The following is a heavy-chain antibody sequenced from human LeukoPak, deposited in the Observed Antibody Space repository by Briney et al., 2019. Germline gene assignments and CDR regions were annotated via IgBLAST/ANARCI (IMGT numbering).Heavy chain of an antibody. D-gene: IGHD5-18*01. CDR2: IWHDGSNK. CDR3: ARDRGYTYGHPLDY. J-gene: IGHJ4*02. CDR1: GFTFSSNG. V-gene: IGHV3-33*07. Sequence: GGSLRLSCAASGFTFSSNGMFWVRQAPGKGLEWVALIWHDGSNKYYGDSVKDRFTISRDNSKNTLYLQMDSLRDEDTAVYYCARDRGYTYGHPLDYWGQGTLVTVSS.